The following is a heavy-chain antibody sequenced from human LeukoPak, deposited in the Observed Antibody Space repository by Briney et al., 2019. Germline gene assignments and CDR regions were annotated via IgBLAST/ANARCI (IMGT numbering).Heavy chain of an antibody. CDR1: GGSFSGYY. V-gene: IGHV4-34*01. Sequence: SEPLSLTCALYGGSFSGYYWSWIRQPPGKGLEWIGKINHSGSTNYNPSLKSRVTISVDTSKNQFSLKLSSVTAADTAVYYCASLPHYYDSSGYSDYWGQGTLVTVSS. CDR3: ASLPHYYDSSGYSDY. D-gene: IGHD3-22*01. J-gene: IGHJ4*02. CDR2: INHSGST.